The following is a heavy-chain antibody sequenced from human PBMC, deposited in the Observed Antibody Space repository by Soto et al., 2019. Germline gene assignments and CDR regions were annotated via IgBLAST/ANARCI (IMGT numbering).Heavy chain of an antibody. CDR3: ARLPWADYGGIFVP. D-gene: IGHD4-17*01. J-gene: IGHJ5*02. CDR1: GGSISSYY. V-gene: IGHV4-59*01. Sequence: QVQLQESGPGLVKPSETLSLTCTVSGGSISSYYWSWIRQPPGKGLEWIGNIHYSGTTNYNPSLKVRVTKXVXPXENPFSLNLSSVTAADTAVYSCARLPWADYGGIFVPWGQGTLVTVSS. CDR2: IHYSGTT.